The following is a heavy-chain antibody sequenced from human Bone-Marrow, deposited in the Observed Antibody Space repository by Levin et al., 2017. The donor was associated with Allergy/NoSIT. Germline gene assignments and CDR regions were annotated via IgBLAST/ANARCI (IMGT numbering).Heavy chain of an antibody. CDR2: IYPGDSDT. V-gene: IGHV5-51*01. CDR1: GYSFTSYW. Sequence: GESLKISCKGSGYSFTSYWIGWVRQMPGKGLEWMGIIYPGDSDTRYSPSFQGQVTISADKSISTAYLQWSSLKASDTAMYYCARRANAVFSGSGSYDYWGQGTLVTVSS. CDR3: ARRANAVFSGSGSYDY. D-gene: IGHD3-10*01. J-gene: IGHJ4*02.